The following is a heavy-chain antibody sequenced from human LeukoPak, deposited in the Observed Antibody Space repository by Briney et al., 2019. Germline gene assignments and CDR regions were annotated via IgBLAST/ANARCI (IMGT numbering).Heavy chain of an antibody. CDR1: GFTFSSYD. V-gene: IGHV3-13*01. D-gene: IGHD1-26*01. Sequence: GGSLRLSCAASGFTFSSYDMHWVRQATGKGLEWVSAIGTAGDTYYPGSVKGRFTISRDNAKNTLYLQMNSLRAEDTAVYYCARDRIVGATIDAFDIWGQGTMVTVSS. J-gene: IGHJ3*02. CDR2: IGTAGDT. CDR3: ARDRIVGATIDAFDI.